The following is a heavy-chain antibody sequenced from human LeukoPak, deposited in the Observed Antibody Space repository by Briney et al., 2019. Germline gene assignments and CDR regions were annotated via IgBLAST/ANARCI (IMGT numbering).Heavy chain of an antibody. V-gene: IGHV4-34*01. CDR1: GGSFSGYY. CDR2: INHSGST. CDR3: ARASVPVYYGMDV. J-gene: IGHJ6*02. D-gene: IGHD6-6*01. Sequence: SETLSLTCAVYGGSFSGYYWSWIRQPPGKGLEWIGEINHSGSTNYNPSLKSRVTISVDTSKNQLSLKLSSVTAADTAVYYCARASVPVYYGMDVWGQGTTVTVSS.